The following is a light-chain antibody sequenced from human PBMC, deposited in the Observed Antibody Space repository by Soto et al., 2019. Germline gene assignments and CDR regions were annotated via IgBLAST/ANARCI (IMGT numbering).Light chain of an antibody. CDR3: QPYNVWPLT. J-gene: IGKJ4*01. V-gene: IGKV3-15*01. CDR2: VAS. CDR1: QSVSSN. Sequence: EIVMTQSPATLSVSPGERATLSCRASQSVSSNLAWYQQKPGQTPKLLIYVASTRATGIPARFSGSGSGTEFPLTISSLQSEDFAVYYCQPYNVWPLTFGGGTKVEI.